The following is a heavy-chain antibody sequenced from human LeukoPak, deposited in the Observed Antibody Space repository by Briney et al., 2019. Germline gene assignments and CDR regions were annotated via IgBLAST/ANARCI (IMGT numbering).Heavy chain of an antibody. CDR3: ARKGGRYIVVVVAATPDAFDI. V-gene: IGHV3-21*01. J-gene: IGHJ3*02. Sequence: GGSLRRSCAASGFTFSSYTMNWVRQAPGRGLEWVSSISSSSSYIYYADSVKGRFTISRDNAKNSLYLQMNSLRAEDTAVYYCARKGGRYIVVVVAATPDAFDIWGQGTMVTVSS. CDR1: GFTFSSYT. D-gene: IGHD2-15*01. CDR2: ISSSSSYI.